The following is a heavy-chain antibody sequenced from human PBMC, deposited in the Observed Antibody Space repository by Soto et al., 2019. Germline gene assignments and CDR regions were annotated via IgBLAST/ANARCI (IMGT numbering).Heavy chain of an antibody. Sequence: PGGSLRLSCAGSGFTFSNHWMNWVRQAPGKGLEWVANIKADGSEKYYVESVKGRFTISRDNAKNSLYLQMNSLRAEDTAVYYCARARAVDSWGQGTLVTVCS. J-gene: IGHJ5*01. CDR3: ARARAVDS. V-gene: IGHV3-7*03. CDR2: IKADGSEK. CDR1: GFTFSNHW.